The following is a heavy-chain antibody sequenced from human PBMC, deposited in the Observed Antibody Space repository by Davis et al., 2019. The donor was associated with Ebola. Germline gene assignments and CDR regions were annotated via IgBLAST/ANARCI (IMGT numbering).Heavy chain of an antibody. CDR3: ARASSGWTTSGYYYYGMDV. CDR1: GFTFSGSA. CDR2: IWYDGSNK. V-gene: IGHV3-33*08. D-gene: IGHD6-19*01. Sequence: PGGSLRLSCAASGFTFSGSAMHWVRQAPGKGLEWVAVIWYDGSNKYYADSVKGRFTISRDNSRNTLYLQMNSLRAEDTAVYYCARASSGWTTSGYYYYGMDVWGQGTTVTVSS. J-gene: IGHJ6*02.